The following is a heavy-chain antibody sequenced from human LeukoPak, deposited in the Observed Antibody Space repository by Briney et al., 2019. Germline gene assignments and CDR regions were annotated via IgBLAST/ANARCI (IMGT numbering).Heavy chain of an antibody. V-gene: IGHV3-9*01. CDR3: AKATSDYYGSGSYYFDY. D-gene: IGHD3-10*01. J-gene: IGHJ4*02. Sequence: GRSLRLPCAASGFTFDDYAMHWVRQAPGKGLEWVSGISWNSGSMGYADSVKGRFTISRDNAKNSLYLQMNSLRAKDTALYYCAKATSDYYGSGSYYFDYWGQGTLVTVSS. CDR2: ISWNSGSM. CDR1: GFTFDDYA.